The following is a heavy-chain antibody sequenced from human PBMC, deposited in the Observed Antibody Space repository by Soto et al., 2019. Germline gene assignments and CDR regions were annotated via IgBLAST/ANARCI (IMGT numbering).Heavy chain of an antibody. Sequence: PGGSLRLSCAASGFTFSSYSMNWVRQAPGKGLEWVSSISSSSSYIYYADSVKGRFTISRDNAKNSLYLQMNSLRAEDTAVYYCARDSHGQQLAYQGGGMDVWGQGTTVTVSS. CDR2: ISSSSSYI. CDR1: GFTFSSYS. D-gene: IGHD6-13*01. V-gene: IGHV3-21*01. CDR3: ARDSHGQQLAYQGGGMDV. J-gene: IGHJ6*02.